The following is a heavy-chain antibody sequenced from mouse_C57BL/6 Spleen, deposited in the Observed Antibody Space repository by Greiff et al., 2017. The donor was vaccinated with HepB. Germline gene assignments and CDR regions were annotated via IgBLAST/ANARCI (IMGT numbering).Heavy chain of an antibody. D-gene: IGHD2-4*01. CDR1: GYTFTSYW. V-gene: IGHV1-7*01. Sequence: QVHVKQSGAELAKPGASVKLSCKASGYTFTSYWMHWVKQRPGQGLEWIGYINPSSGDTKYNQKFKDKATLTADKSSSTAYMQLSCLKYEDSAVYYCAIYYDYPHYYAMDYWGQGTSGTVSS. CDR2: INPSSGDT. CDR3: AIYYDYPHYYAMDY. J-gene: IGHJ4*01.